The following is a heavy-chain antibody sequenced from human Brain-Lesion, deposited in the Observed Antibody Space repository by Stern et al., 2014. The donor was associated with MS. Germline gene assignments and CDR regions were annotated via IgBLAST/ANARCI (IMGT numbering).Heavy chain of an antibody. CDR2: IFNSGST. CDR1: GGSISSGGYY. CDR3: ARGRVVPGFQYYATDV. V-gene: IGHV4-61*02. D-gene: IGHD2-2*01. Sequence: VQLVESGPGLVKPSQTLSLSCTVSGGSISSGGYYWSWIRQPAGKGLEWIGRIFNSGSTRYNPSLQSWGTISIDTSKNQFSLRLTSMTAADTAVYYCARGRVVPGFQYYATDVWGQGTTVIVSS. J-gene: IGHJ6*02.